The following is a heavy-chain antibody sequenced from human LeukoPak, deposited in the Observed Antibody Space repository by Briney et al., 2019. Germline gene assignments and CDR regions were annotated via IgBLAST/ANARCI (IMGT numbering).Heavy chain of an antibody. CDR3: AAKGLIRTPFDY. V-gene: IGHV4-34*01. D-gene: IGHD1-14*01. J-gene: IGHJ4*02. CDR1: GGSFSGYY. CDR2: INHSGST. Sequence: PWETLSLTCAVYGGSFSGYYWSWLRDPPGKGLEWIGEINHSGSTNYNPSLKSRVTISVDTSKNQFSLKLSSVTAADTAVYYCAAKGLIRTPFDYWGQGTLVTVSS.